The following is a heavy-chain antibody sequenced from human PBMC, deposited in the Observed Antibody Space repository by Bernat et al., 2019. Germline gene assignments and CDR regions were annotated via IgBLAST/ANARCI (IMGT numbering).Heavy chain of an antibody. Sequence: QVQLVQSGAEVKKPGASVKVSCKASGYTFTGYYMHWVRQAPGQGLEWMGWINPNSGGTNYAQKFQGWVTMTRDTSISTAYMELSRLRSDDTAVYYCARAAIHYCSGGSCYPGDYYYYMDVWGKGTTVTVSS. CDR3: ARAAIHYCSGGSCYPGDYYYYMDV. CDR1: GYTFTGYY. V-gene: IGHV1-2*04. D-gene: IGHD2-15*01. J-gene: IGHJ6*03. CDR2: INPNSGGT.